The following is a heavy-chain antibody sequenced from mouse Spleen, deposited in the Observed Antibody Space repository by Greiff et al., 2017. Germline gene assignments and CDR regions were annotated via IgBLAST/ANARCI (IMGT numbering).Heavy chain of an antibody. CDR2: ISSGGSYT. Sequence: EVQRVESGGGLVKPGGSLKLSCAASGFTFSSYAMSWVRQTPEKRLEWVATISSGGSYTYYPDSVKGRFTISRDNAKNTLYLQMSSLRSEDTAMYYSARDYGSLYAMDYWGQGTSVTVSS. CDR1: GFTFSSYA. J-gene: IGHJ4*01. CDR3: ARDYGSLYAMDY. V-gene: IGHV5-9-3*01. D-gene: IGHD1-1*01.